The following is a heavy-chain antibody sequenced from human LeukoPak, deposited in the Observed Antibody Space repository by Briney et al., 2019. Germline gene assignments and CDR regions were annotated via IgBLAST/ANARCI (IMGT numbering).Heavy chain of an antibody. Sequence: GGSLRLSCVGSGFTYTDYWMHWFRHAPGRGPVWVSRINPDGTNIIYADSGKGRFSISRDNAKNLLYLQMNCLKADDTAVYYCAKDLSWNTADRWGQGILVTVSS. J-gene: IGHJ5*02. CDR3: AKDLSWNTADR. CDR1: GFTYTDYW. CDR2: INPDGTNI. V-gene: IGHV3-74*01. D-gene: IGHD5-18*01.